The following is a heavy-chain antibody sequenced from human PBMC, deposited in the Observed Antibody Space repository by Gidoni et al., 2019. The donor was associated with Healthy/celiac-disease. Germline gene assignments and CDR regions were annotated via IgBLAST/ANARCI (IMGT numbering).Heavy chain of an antibody. Sequence: QVTLKESGPALVKPTQTLTLTCTFSGFSLSTSGMRVSWIRQPPGKALEWLARIDWDDDKFYSTSLKTRLTISKDTSKNQVVLTMTNMDPVDTATYYCARMVGTYYYGSGSQNYYYYYMDVWGKGTTVTVSS. CDR3: ARMVGTYYYGSGSQNYYYYYMDV. CDR2: IDWDDDK. CDR1: GFSLSTSGMR. J-gene: IGHJ6*03. V-gene: IGHV2-70*04. D-gene: IGHD3-10*01.